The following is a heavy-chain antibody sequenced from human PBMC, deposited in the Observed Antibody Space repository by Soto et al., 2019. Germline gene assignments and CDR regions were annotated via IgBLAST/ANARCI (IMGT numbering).Heavy chain of an antibody. V-gene: IGHV1-18*01. D-gene: IGHD6-19*01. CDR1: GYTFTSYG. CDR2: VNAYNGNT. Sequence: QVQLVQSGAEVKKPGASVKVSCKASGYTFTSYGISWVRQAPGQGLEWMGWVNAYNGNTNYAQKFQGRVTMTTETSTSTAYMEMRSLRSEDRAVYYCAREAVYGRAGFDCWGQGTLVTVSS. J-gene: IGHJ4*02. CDR3: AREAVYGRAGFDC.